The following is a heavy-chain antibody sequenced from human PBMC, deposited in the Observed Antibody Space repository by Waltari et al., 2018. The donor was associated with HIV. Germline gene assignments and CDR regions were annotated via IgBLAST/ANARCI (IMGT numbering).Heavy chain of an antibody. V-gene: IGHV4-39*01. Sequence: QVQLKESGPGLVKPSETLSLTCTISGDSISTSSFYWGWIRQPPGKGLEWIGSLSSSKFVYYNPSLKSRVSISEDTSKNMISLTLRSVTAADAAVYFCARLGSGTYFSTRIDYWAQGIVVTVSS. D-gene: IGHD3-10*01. CDR1: GDSISTSSFY. J-gene: IGHJ4*02. CDR3: ARLGSGTYFSTRIDY. CDR2: LSSSKFV.